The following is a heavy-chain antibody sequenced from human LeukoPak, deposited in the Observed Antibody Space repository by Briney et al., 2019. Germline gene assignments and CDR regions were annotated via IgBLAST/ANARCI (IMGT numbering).Heavy chain of an antibody. CDR1: GGSISSGGYS. J-gene: IGHJ4*02. D-gene: IGHD6-13*01. CDR2: IYHSGST. Sequence: PSETLSLTCAVSGGSISSGGYSWSWIRQPPGKGLEWIGYIYHSGSTYYNPSLKSRVTISVDRPKNQFSLKLSSVTAADTAVYYCARTSLAAAGKGFDYWGQGTLVTVSS. V-gene: IGHV4-30-2*01. CDR3: ARTSLAAAGKGFDY.